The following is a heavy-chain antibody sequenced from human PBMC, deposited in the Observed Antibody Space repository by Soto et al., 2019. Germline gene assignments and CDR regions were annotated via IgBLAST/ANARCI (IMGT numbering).Heavy chain of an antibody. CDR3: ARRKDILTGYDAFDI. CDR2: ISSSSSTI. D-gene: IGHD3-9*01. Sequence: GGSLRLSCAASGFTFSSYSMNWVRQAPGKGLEWVSYISSSSSTIYYADSVKGRFTISRDNAKNSLYLQMNSLRDEDTAVYYCARRKDILTGYDAFDIWGQGTMVTVSS. CDR1: GFTFSSYS. V-gene: IGHV3-48*02. J-gene: IGHJ3*02.